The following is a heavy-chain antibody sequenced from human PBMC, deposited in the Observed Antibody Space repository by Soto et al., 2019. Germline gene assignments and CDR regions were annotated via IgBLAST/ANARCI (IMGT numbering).Heavy chain of an antibody. J-gene: IGHJ4*02. CDR3: ASGLRTGTTSRPFDY. CDR1: GGSFSGYY. V-gene: IGHV4-34*01. CDR2: INHSGGT. Sequence: SETLSLTCAVYGGSFSGYYWTWIRQPPGKGLEWIGEINHSGGTNQNPSLKSRVTISVDTSKNQFSLKLSSVTAADTAVYYCASGLRTGTTSRPFDYWGQGTLVTVSS. D-gene: IGHD1-1*01.